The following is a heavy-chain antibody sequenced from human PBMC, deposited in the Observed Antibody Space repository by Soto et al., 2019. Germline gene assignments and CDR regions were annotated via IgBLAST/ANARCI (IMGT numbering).Heavy chain of an antibody. CDR2: ISPSGTT. J-gene: IGHJ3*01. D-gene: IGHD2-2*01. Sequence: PVGSLRLSCAVSGLTFSSYEMNWVRQAPEKGLEWVSYISPSGTTIYADSVRGRFTISRDNAKNSLYLQMNSLRAEDTAVYYCARGGYCDTTTCYRLNAFDVWGQGTVVTVSS. CDR1: GLTFSSYE. V-gene: IGHV3-48*03. CDR3: ARGGYCDTTTCYRLNAFDV.